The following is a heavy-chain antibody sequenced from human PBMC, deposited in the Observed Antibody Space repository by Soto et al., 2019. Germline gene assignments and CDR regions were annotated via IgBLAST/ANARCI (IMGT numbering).Heavy chain of an antibody. CDR1: GGSFSGYY. V-gene: IGHV4-34*01. CDR3: ARKSDFWSGVLRNNWFDT. CDR2: INHSGST. Sequence: SETLSLTCAVYGGSFSGYYWSWIRQPPGKGLEWIGEINHSGSTNYNPSLKSRVTISVDTSKNQFSLKLSSVTAADTAVYYCARKSDFWSGVLRNNWFDTWGQGTLVTVSS. J-gene: IGHJ5*02. D-gene: IGHD3-3*01.